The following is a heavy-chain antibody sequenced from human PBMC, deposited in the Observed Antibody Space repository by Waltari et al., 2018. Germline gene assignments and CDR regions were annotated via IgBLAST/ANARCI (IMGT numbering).Heavy chain of an antibody. CDR2: INHSGST. V-gene: IGHV4-34*01. CDR3: VRGGYGGFNWFDP. D-gene: IGHD4-17*01. CDR1: GGSFSGYY. J-gene: IGHJ5*02. Sequence: QVQLQQWGAGLLKPSETLSLTCAVYGGSFSGYYWSWIRQPPGKGLEWIGEINHSGSTNYNPSLKSRVTISVDTSKNQFSLKLSSVTAADTAVYYCVRGGYGGFNWFDPWGQGTLVTVSS.